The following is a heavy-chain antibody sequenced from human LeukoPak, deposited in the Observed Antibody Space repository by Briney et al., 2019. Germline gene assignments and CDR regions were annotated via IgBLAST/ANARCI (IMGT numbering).Heavy chain of an antibody. J-gene: IGHJ6*02. CDR2: IYYSGST. V-gene: IGHV4-59*12. CDR3: ARDSGDYVYYYGMDV. CDR1: GGSISSYY. Sequence: SETLSLTCTVSGGSISSYYCSWIRQPPGKGLEWIGYIYYSGSTNYNPSLKSRVTISVDTSKNQFSLQLNSVTPEDTAVYYCARDSGDYVYYYGMDVWGQGTTVTVSS. D-gene: IGHD4-17*01.